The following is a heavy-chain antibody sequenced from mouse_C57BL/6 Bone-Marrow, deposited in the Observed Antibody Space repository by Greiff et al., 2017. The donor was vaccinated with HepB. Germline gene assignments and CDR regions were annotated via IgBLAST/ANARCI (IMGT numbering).Heavy chain of an antibody. D-gene: IGHD4-1*01. CDR3: ARDNWDVGDY. CDR2: SRNKANDYTT. CDR1: GFTFSDFY. Sequence: EVKLVESGGGLVQSGRSLRLSCATSGFTFSDFYMEWVRQAPGKGLEWIAASRNKANDYTTEYSASVKGRFIVSRDTSQSILYRQMNALRAEDTAIYYCARDNWDVGDYWGQGTTLTVSS. J-gene: IGHJ2*01. V-gene: IGHV7-1*01.